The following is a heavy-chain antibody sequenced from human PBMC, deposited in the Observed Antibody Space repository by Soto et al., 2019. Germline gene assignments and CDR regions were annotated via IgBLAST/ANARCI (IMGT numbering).Heavy chain of an antibody. J-gene: IGHJ4*02. CDR1: GFTFSSYA. Sequence: GGSLRLSCAASGFTFSSYAMSWVRQAPGKGLEWVSAISGSGGSTYYADSVKGRFTISRDNSKNTLYLQMNSLRAEDTAVYYCTKPPLWYSSGWHTPILFDYWGQGTLVTVSS. CDR3: TKPPLWYSSGWHTPILFDY. D-gene: IGHD6-19*01. V-gene: IGHV3-23*01. CDR2: ISGSGGST.